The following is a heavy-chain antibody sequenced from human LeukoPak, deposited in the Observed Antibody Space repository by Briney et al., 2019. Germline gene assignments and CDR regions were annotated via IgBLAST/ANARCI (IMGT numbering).Heavy chain of an antibody. CDR3: AKEGPSDIVATYDAFDI. CDR2: IKLDGSEK. CDR1: GFTFGKYW. D-gene: IGHD5-12*01. J-gene: IGHJ3*02. Sequence: GGSLRLSCVASGFTFGKYWMSWVRQAPGKGLEWVANIKLDGSEKNYVDSVKGRFTISRDNTKNSLYLQMNSLRAEDTAVYYCAKEGPSDIVATYDAFDIWGQGTMVTVSS. V-gene: IGHV3-7*03.